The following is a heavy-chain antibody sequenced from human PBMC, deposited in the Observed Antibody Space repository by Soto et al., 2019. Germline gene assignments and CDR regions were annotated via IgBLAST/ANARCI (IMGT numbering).Heavy chain of an antibody. CDR2: ISAYNGNT. V-gene: IGHV1-18*01. Sequence: ASVKVSCKASGYTFTSYGISWVRQAPGQGLEWMGWISAYNGNTNYAQKLQGRVTMTTDTSTSTAYMELRSLRSDDTAVYYCARGRVIIAAGGKNSSYRGMDVWCQGNPVTVSS. CDR1: GYTFTSYG. CDR3: ARGRVIIAAGGKNSSYRGMDV. J-gene: IGHJ6*02. D-gene: IGHD6-13*01.